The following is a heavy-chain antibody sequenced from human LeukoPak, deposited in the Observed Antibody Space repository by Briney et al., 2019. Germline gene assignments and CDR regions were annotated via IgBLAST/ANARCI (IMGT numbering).Heavy chain of an antibody. Sequence: PSETLSLNCSVPDGSISSYYWSWIRQPPGKALDWIGYIYYSGSTSYNPSLRGRVTMSVDTSKNHFSLSLRSVTATDSAVYYCARHSSGFYNFDSWGQGTLVTVSS. CDR3: ARHSSGFYNFDS. J-gene: IGHJ4*02. CDR2: IYYSGST. D-gene: IGHD3-22*01. CDR1: DGSISSYY. V-gene: IGHV4-59*08.